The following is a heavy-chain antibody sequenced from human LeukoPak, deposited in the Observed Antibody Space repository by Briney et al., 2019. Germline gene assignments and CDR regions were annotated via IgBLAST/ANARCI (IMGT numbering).Heavy chain of an antibody. CDR2: IIPIFGTA. CDR3: ARGGQFYYDSSGYRNTDAFDI. D-gene: IGHD3-22*01. V-gene: IGHV1-69*13. CDR1: GGTFSSYA. J-gene: IGHJ3*02. Sequence: GASVKISCKASGGTFSSYAISWVRQAPGQGLEWMGGIIPIFGTANYAQKFQGRVTITADESTSTAYMELSSLRSEDTAVYYCARGGQFYYDSSGYRNTDAFDIWGQGTMVTGSS.